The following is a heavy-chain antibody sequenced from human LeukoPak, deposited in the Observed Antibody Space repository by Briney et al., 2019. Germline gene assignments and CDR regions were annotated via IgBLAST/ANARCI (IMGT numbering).Heavy chain of an antibody. J-gene: IGHJ6*02. CDR1: GFTFSSYA. CDR2: ISGSGGST. Sequence: GASLRLSCAASGFTFSSYAMSWVRQAPGKGLEWVSAISGSGGSTYYADSVKGRFTISRDNSKNTLYLQMNSLRAEDTAVYYCAKREMYDILTGYYFGMGVWGQGTTVTVSS. D-gene: IGHD3-9*01. V-gene: IGHV3-23*01. CDR3: AKREMYDILTGYYFGMGV.